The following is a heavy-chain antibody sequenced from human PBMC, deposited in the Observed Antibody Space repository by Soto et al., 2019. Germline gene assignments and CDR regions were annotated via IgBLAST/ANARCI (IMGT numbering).Heavy chain of an antibody. CDR2: IYYSGST. CDR3: AGEKLLQNYYYMDV. V-gene: IGHV4-39*01. D-gene: IGHD2-15*01. CDR1: GGSISSYY. Sequence: PSETLSLTCTVSGGSISSYYWGWIRQPPGKGLEWIGSIYYSGSTCYNPSLKSRVTISVDTSKNQFSLKLSSVTAADTAVYYCAGEKLLQNYYYMDVWGKGTTVTVSS. J-gene: IGHJ6*03.